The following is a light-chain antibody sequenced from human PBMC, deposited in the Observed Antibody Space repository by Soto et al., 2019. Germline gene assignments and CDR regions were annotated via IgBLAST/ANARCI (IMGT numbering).Light chain of an antibody. J-gene: IGKJ1*01. CDR2: GTS. CDR3: QQYGTSPRT. Sequence: VLTQSPGTLSLSPGDRATLSCRASQSVSTNYVAWYHQRPGQAPRLLIYGTSTRATGIPDRFSSSGSGTDFTLTISRLEPEDFAVYYCQQYGTSPRTFGQGTKVDIK. CDR1: QSVSTNY. V-gene: IGKV3-20*01.